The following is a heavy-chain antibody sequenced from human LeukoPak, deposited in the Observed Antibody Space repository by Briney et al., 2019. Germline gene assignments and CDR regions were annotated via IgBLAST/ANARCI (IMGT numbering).Heavy chain of an antibody. Sequence: ASVKVSCKASGGTFSSYAISWVRQAPGQGLEWMGGIIPIFGTANYAQKFQGRVTITADESTSTAYMELSSLRSEDTAVYYCARVRFSIGTARGDAFDIWGQGTVVTVSS. V-gene: IGHV1-69*01. CDR2: IIPIFGTA. J-gene: IGHJ3*02. D-gene: IGHD5-18*01. CDR3: ARVRFSIGTARGDAFDI. CDR1: GGTFSSYA.